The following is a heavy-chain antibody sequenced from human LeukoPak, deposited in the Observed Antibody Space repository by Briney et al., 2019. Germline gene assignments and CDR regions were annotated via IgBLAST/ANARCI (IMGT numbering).Heavy chain of an antibody. CDR1: GFIFKDYW. Sequence: PGGSLRLSCAASGFIFKDYWMIWVRQAPGKGLEWVANIKQDGSEKYYVDSVKGRFTISRDNSENTLSLQMNSLRADDTAIYYCAKSCNSGNCYYNYWGQGTLVTVSS. D-gene: IGHD2/OR15-2a*01. V-gene: IGHV3-7*03. CDR3: AKSCNSGNCYYNY. CDR2: IKQDGSEK. J-gene: IGHJ4*02.